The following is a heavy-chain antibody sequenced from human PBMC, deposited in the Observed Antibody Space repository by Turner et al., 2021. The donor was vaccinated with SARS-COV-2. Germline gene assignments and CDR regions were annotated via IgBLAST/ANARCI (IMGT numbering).Heavy chain of an antibody. D-gene: IGHD3-3*01. Sequence: QVQLQESGPGLVKPSETLSLTCTVSGGSISSDFWSWIRQPPGKGPEWIGYIYYRGSTNYNPSLKSRVTMSVDTSKNQFSLKLRSVTAADTAVYYCARELRFNWLDSWGQGTLVTVSS. CDR2: IYYRGST. CDR3: ARELRFNWLDS. V-gene: IGHV4-59*01. CDR1: GGSISSDF. J-gene: IGHJ5*01.